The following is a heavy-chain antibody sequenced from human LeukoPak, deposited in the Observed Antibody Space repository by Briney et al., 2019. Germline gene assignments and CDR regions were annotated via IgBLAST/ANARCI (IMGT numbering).Heavy chain of an antibody. CDR3: AKDRVVVVPAANLRYYYYYYGMDV. D-gene: IGHD2-2*01. J-gene: IGHJ6*02. V-gene: IGHV3-43*02. Sequence: GGSLRLSCAASGFTFDDYAMHWVRQAPGKGLEWVSLISGDGGSTYYADSVKGRFTISRDNSKNSLYLQMNSLRTEDTALYYCAKDRVVVVPAANLRYYYYYYGMDVWDQGTTVTVSS. CDR2: ISGDGGST. CDR1: GFTFDDYA.